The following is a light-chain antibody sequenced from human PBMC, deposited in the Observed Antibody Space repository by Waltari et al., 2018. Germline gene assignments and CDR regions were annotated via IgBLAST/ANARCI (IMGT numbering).Light chain of an antibody. V-gene: IGLV8-61*01. J-gene: IGLJ3*02. Sequence: QTVVTQEPSLSVSPGGTVPLTCALSSGSPSTTSYATWYQQTPAQAPPTLVYKANARSSGVPVRFSGSILGNTAALTITGAQADDESDYYCALYMGSGIWVFGGGTRLTVL. CDR2: KAN. CDR3: ALYMGSGIWV. CDR1: SGSPSTTSY.